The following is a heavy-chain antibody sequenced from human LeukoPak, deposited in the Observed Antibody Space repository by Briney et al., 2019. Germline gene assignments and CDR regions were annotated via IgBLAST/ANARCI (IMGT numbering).Heavy chain of an antibody. CDR2: TYTGGNS. J-gene: IGHJ3*02. V-gene: IGHV3-53*01. CDR1: GFTFSSYG. Sequence: GGSLRLSCAASGFTFSSYGMHWVRQAPGKGLEWVSVTYTGGNSYYADSVKGRFIISRDISKDTLYLQMNSLRAEDSALYYCARGGRGSAAVVAPRSFDIWGQGTMVTVSS. CDR3: ARGGRGSAAVVAPRSFDI. D-gene: IGHD3-22*01.